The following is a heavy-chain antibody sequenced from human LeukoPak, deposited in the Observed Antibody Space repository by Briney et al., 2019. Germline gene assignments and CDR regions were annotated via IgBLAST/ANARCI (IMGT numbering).Heavy chain of an antibody. V-gene: IGHV1-69*13. Sequence: ASVKVSCKASGGTFSSYAISWVRQAPGQGLGWMGGIIPIFGTANYAQKFQGRVTITADESTSTAYMELSSLRSEDTAVYYCARAAAAAGTYYYGMDVWGQGTTVTVSS. CDR2: IIPIFGTA. CDR3: ARAAAAAGTYYYGMDV. J-gene: IGHJ6*02. D-gene: IGHD6-13*01. CDR1: GGTFSSYA.